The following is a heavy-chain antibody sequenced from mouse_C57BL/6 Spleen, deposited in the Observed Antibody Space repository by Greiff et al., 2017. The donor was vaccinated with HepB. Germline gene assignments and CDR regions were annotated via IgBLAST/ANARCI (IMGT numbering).Heavy chain of an antibody. V-gene: IGHV3-6*01. CDR1: GYSITSGYY. J-gene: IGHJ2*01. CDR3: ARDREY. Sequence: EVQLQQSGPGLVKPSQSLSLTCSVTGYSITSGYYWNWIRQFPGNKLEWMGYISYDGSNNYNPSLKNRISITRDTSKNQFFLKLNSVTTEDTATYYCARDREYWGQGTTLTVSS. CDR2: ISYDGSN.